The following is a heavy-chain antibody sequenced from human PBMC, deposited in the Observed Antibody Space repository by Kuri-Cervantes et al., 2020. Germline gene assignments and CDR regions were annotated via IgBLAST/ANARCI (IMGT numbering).Heavy chain of an antibody. CDR3: ARTGPYDSLGMDV. Sequence: GGSLRLSCAASGFTFSSYGMHWVRQAPGKGLEWVAVISYDGSNKYYADSVKGRFTISRDNAKNSLYLKMNSLRDEDTAVYYCARTGPYDSLGMDVWGQGTTVTVSS. J-gene: IGHJ6*02. CDR2: ISYDGSNK. CDR1: GFTFSSYG. D-gene: IGHD3-22*01. V-gene: IGHV3-30*03.